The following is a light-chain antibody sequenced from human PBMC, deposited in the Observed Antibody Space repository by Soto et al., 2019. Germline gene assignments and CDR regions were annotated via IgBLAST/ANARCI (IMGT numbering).Light chain of an antibody. CDR3: SSYAGSNNVV. V-gene: IGLV2-8*01. CDR1: SSDVGGHNY. CDR2: EVT. J-gene: IGLJ2*01. Sequence: QSVLTQPPSASGSPGQSVSISCTGTSSDVGGHNYVSWYQQYPGKAPKVMIYEVTKRPSGVPDRFSGSKSGNTASLTVSGLRAEDVAYYYCSSYAGSNNVVFGGGTKLTVL.